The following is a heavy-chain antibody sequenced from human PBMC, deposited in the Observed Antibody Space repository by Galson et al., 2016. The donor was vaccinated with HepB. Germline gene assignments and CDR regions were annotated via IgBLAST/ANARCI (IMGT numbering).Heavy chain of an antibody. Sequence: SLRLSCAASGFSFSTYAMHWVRQAPGKGLEWVALISYDGSYSSYADSVKGRFTISRDNSKTTLYLQMNSLSPEDTAVYYCARDKSFYYYGMDVWGQGTTVTVSS. CDR3: ARDKSFYYYGMDV. CDR2: ISYDGSYS. V-gene: IGHV3-30*03. J-gene: IGHJ6*02. CDR1: GFSFSTYA.